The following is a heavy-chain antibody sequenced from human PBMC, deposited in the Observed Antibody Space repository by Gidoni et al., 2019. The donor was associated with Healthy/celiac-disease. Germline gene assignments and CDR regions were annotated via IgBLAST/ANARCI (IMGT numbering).Heavy chain of an antibody. CDR3: AKDDYGDYVWNWFDP. CDR2: ISGSGGST. Sequence: EVQLLESGGGLVQPGGSLRLSCAASGFTFSSYAMSWVRQAPGQGLEWVSAISGSGGSTYYADSVKGRFTISRDNSKNTLYLQMNSLRAEDTAVYYCAKDDYGDYVWNWFDPWGQGTLVTVSS. D-gene: IGHD4-17*01. V-gene: IGHV3-23*01. CDR1: GFTFSSYA. J-gene: IGHJ5*02.